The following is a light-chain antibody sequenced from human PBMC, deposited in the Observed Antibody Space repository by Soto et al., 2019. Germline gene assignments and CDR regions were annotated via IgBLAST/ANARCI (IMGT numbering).Light chain of an antibody. V-gene: IGKV4-1*01. Sequence: DIVMTQSPDSLAVSLGERATINCKSSQTVLNRSNSKNYLAWYQQKPGQPPNLLIYWASIRESGVPDRFSGSGSETDFTLTISSLQAEDVAVYYCQQYYTTPPYTFGQGTKLEIK. CDR1: QTVLNRSNSKNY. CDR3: QQYYTTPPYT. CDR2: WAS. J-gene: IGKJ2*01.